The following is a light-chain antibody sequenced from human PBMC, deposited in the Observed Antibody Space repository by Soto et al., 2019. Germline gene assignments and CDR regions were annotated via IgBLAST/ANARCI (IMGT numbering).Light chain of an antibody. CDR1: SSDVGAYNY. V-gene: IGLV2-14*01. CDR3: SSYTSASTYV. Sequence: QSVLTQPASASGSPGQSITISCTGTSSDVGAYNYVSWYQQYPGKAPKLMIYDVSDRPSGVSNRFSGSKSGNTASLTISGLQAEDEADYYCSSYTSASTYVFGAGTKVTVL. CDR2: DVS. J-gene: IGLJ1*01.